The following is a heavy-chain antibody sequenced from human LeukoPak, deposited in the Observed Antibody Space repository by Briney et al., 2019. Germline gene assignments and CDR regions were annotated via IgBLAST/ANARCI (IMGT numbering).Heavy chain of an antibody. V-gene: IGHV3-7*01. CDR1: GFTFTDYW. D-gene: IGHD6-13*01. J-gene: IGHJ4*01. CDR2: IRQDGSEK. CDR3: ARDGTAAGLYFDL. Sequence: GGSLRLSCEVYGFTFTDYWMNWVRQAPGKGPEWVASIRQDGSEKTYVDSVKGRFTISRDNTKNSLSLLNGLRAEDTAVYYCARDGTAAGLYFDLWGQGTLVTVSS.